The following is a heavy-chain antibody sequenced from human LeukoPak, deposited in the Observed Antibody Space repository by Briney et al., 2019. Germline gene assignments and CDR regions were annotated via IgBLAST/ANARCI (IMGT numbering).Heavy chain of an antibody. Sequence: GGSLRLSCAASGFTFSSYWMHWVRQAPGKGLVWVSRINSDGSSTSYADSVKGRFTISRDNAKNSPYLQMNSLRAEDTAVYYCARDEITMVRGVSRYFDYWGQGTLVTVSS. CDR3: ARDEITMVRGVSRYFDY. CDR2: INSDGSST. V-gene: IGHV3-74*01. D-gene: IGHD3-10*01. CDR1: GFTFSSYW. J-gene: IGHJ4*02.